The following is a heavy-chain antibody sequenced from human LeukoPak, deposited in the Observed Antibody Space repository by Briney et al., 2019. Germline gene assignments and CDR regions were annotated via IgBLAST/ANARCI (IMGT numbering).Heavy chain of an antibody. CDR1: GFTFSSYG. D-gene: IGHD3-10*01. Sequence: PGGTLRLSCAASGFTFSSYGMNWVRQAPGKGLEWVSRIHKSGAHTDHADSVKGRFTISRDNSKNTLYLQMNNMKVEDTAVYYCARGGLVRGVIRYAFDYWGQGTLVTVSS. J-gene: IGHJ4*02. CDR3: ARGGLVRGVIRYAFDY. V-gene: IGHV3-23*01. CDR2: IHKSGAHT.